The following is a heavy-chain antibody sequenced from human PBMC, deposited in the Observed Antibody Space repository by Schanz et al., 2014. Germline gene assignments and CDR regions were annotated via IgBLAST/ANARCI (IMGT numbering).Heavy chain of an antibody. CDR2: ISWNSGSI. Sequence: EVQLVESGGVVAQPGGSLRLSCAASGFSFDDYAMHWVRQAPGKGLEWVSGISWNSGSIGYADSVKGRFTISRDDAKNSLYLQMNSLRAEDTALYYCAKDRQNRVNRVGYYYGMDVWGQGTTVTVSS. J-gene: IGHJ6*02. D-gene: IGHD3-16*01. CDR1: GFSFDDYA. CDR3: AKDRQNRVNRVGYYYGMDV. V-gene: IGHV3-9*01.